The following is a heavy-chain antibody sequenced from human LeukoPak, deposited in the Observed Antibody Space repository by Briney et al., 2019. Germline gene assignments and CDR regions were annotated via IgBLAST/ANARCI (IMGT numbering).Heavy chain of an antibody. CDR1: GFTFGDYA. J-gene: IGHJ4*02. CDR2: IHSGGAA. Sequence: PGGSLRLSCTASGFTFGDYAMSWVRQAPGKGLEWVSVIHSGGAAYYADSVKGRFTISRDNSKNTLYLQMNSLRAEDTAVYYCARDPGYGSGAYYEGFWGQGTLVTVSS. CDR3: ARDPGYGSGAYYEGF. D-gene: IGHD3-10*01. V-gene: IGHV3-53*01.